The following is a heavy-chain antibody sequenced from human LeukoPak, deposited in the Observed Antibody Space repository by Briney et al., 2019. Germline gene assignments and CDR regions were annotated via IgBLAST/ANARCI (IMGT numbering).Heavy chain of an antibody. CDR1: GDSISSSSYY. Sequence: PETLSLTCTVSGDSISSSSYYWGWIRQPPGKGLEWIGSIYYSGSTYFNPSLKSRVTISVDTSKNQFSLKLSSVTAADTAVYYCARPRLGATPFDAFDIWGQGTMVTVSS. J-gene: IGHJ3*02. CDR2: IYYSGST. D-gene: IGHD1-26*01. CDR3: ARPRLGATPFDAFDI. V-gene: IGHV4-39*07.